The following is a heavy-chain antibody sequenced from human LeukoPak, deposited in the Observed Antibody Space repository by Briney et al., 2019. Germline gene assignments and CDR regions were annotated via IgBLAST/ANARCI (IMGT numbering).Heavy chain of an antibody. Sequence: GGSRKLSCAASGFTFSDSAFHWVRQASGKGLDGFGRIRSKPNNYATAYTASVKGRFTISRDDSKNTAYLQMNSLNTEDTAMYYCTRHLIGATPFDYWGQGTLVSVSS. CDR1: GFTFSDSA. D-gene: IGHD4/OR15-4a*01. CDR3: TRHLIGATPFDY. V-gene: IGHV3-73*01. CDR2: IRSKPNNYAT. J-gene: IGHJ4*02.